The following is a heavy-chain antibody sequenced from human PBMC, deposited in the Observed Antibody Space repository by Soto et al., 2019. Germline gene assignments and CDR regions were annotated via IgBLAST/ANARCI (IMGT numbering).Heavy chain of an antibody. D-gene: IGHD3-3*01. V-gene: IGHV3-23*01. CDR3: AKSAPHFGVVIWYFDY. CDR1: GFTFSSYA. J-gene: IGHJ4*02. Sequence: GGSLRLSCAASGFTFSSYAMSWVCQAPGKGLEWVSAISGSGGSTYYADSVKGRFTISRDNSKNTLYLQMNSLRAEDTAVYYCAKSAPHFGVVIWYFDYWGQGTLVTVSS. CDR2: ISGSGGST.